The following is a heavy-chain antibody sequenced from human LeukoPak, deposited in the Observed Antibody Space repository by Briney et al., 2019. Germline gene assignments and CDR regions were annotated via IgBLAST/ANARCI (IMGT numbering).Heavy chain of an antibody. Sequence: SVKVSCKASGGTFSSYAISWVRQAPGQGLERMGRIIPIFGIANYAQKFQGRVTITADKSTSTAYMELSSLRSEDTAVYYCARRWLQLGAFDIWGQGTMVTVSS. CDR2: IIPIFGIA. CDR1: GGTFSSYA. D-gene: IGHD5-24*01. V-gene: IGHV1-69*04. J-gene: IGHJ3*02. CDR3: ARRWLQLGAFDI.